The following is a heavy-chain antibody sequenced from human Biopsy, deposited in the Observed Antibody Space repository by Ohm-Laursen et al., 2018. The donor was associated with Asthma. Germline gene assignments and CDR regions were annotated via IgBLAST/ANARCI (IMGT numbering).Heavy chain of an antibody. CDR1: GFAGSRDY. CDR3: ERVFESSEWGPFYHFGLDV. D-gene: IGHD6-25*01. CDR2: ICSSGSTT. Sequence: SLRLSCAASGFAGSRDYMFWVRQAPGKGLEWVSSICSSGSTTYPAESMKGRFTISRDNAQKSLFLQMGSLRAEDTAIYYCERVFESSEWGPFYHFGLDVWGQGTTVAVSS. J-gene: IGHJ6*02. V-gene: IGHV3-11*01.